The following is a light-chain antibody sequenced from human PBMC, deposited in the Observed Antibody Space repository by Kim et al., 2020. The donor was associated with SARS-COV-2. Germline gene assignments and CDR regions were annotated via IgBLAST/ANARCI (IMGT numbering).Light chain of an antibody. CDR1: ISDVGGYNY. Sequence: GQSVTISCTGTISDVGGYNYVSWYQQPPGKAPKLMIYEVSKRPSGVPDRFSGSKSGNTASLTVSGLQAEDEADYYCSSYAGSNNLVFGGGTQLTVL. CDR3: SSYAGSNNLV. CDR2: EVS. V-gene: IGLV2-8*01. J-gene: IGLJ2*01.